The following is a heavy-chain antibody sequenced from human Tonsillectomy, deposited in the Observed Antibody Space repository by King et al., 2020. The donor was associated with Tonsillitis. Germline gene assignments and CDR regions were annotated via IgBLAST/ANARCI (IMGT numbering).Heavy chain of an antibody. J-gene: IGHJ2*01. CDR2: IPSDESNK. Sequence: VQLVESGGGVVQPGGSLRLSCAAFGFTFSSYGMHWVRQAPGKGLQWVAFIPSDESNKYYADSVKGRFTISRDISENTLYLQMNSLRAEDTAVYYCAKDRGGTYPYWYFDLWGRGPLVTVSA. V-gene: IGHV3-30*02. CDR1: GFTFSSYG. D-gene: IGHD2-15*01. CDR3: AKDRGGTYPYWYFDL.